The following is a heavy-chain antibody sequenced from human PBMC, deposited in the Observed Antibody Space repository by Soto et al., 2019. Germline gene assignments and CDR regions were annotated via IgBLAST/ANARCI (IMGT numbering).Heavy chain of an antibody. CDR2: INPSGGST. Sequence: GASVKVSCKASGYTFTSYYMHWVRQAPGQGLEWMGIINPSGGSTSYAQKFQGRVTMTRDTSTSTVYMELSSLRSEDTAVYYCAREKAVGGATTCFDYWGQGTLVTVSS. V-gene: IGHV1-46*01. D-gene: IGHD1-26*01. CDR1: GYTFTSYY. J-gene: IGHJ4*02. CDR3: AREKAVGGATTCFDY.